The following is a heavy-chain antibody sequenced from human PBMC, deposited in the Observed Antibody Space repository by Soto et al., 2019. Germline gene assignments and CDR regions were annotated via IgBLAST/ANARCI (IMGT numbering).Heavy chain of an antibody. V-gene: IGHV4-30-4*01. Sequence: SETLSLTRTVAGGSLGGGGDSWRWARPSPGKGLEWIGHIYNSGITYYNPSLKSRVVISIDTSRNQFSLRLNSLTAADRAVYFCARGVTVFVLVSRLLFDPLVKGTVVTVSS. CDR2: IYNSGIT. CDR1: GGSLGGGGDS. J-gene: IGHJ5*02. D-gene: IGHD3-3*01. CDR3: ARGVTVFVLVSRLLFDP.